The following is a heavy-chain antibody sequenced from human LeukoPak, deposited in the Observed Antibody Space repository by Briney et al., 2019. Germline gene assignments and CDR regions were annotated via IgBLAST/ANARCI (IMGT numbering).Heavy chain of an antibody. CDR3: ATVGPRLRYFDWLFPGY. CDR2: FYPEDGET. J-gene: IGHJ4*02. D-gene: IGHD3-9*01. Sequence: ASVKVSCKVSGYTLTELSMHWVRQAPGKGLEWMGGFYPEDGETIYAQTFQGRVTMTEDTSTDTAYMELSSLRSEDTAVYYCATVGPRLRYFDWLFPGYWGQGTLVTVSS. CDR1: GYTLTELS. V-gene: IGHV1-24*01.